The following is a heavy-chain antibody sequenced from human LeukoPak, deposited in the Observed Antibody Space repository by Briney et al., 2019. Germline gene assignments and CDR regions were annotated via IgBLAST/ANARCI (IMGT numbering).Heavy chain of an antibody. D-gene: IGHD3-10*01. CDR2: IYSGGST. V-gene: IGHV3-53*01. Sequence: GGFLRLSCAASGFTVSSNYMSWVRQAPGKGLEWVSVIYSGGSTYHADSVKGRFTISRDNSKNTLYLQMNSLRAEDTAVYYCARDRPYGSGSRAFDIWGQGTMVTVSS. CDR3: ARDRPYGSGSRAFDI. CDR1: GFTVSSNY. J-gene: IGHJ3*02.